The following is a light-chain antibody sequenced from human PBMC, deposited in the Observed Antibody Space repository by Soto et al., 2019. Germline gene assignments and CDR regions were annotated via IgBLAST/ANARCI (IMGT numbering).Light chain of an antibody. J-gene: IGLJ1*01. CDR1: NSDVGAYNY. V-gene: IGLV2-14*01. Sequence: QSALTQPASVSGSPGQSITISCRGSNSDVGAYNYVSWYQQHAGKAPKLILHEVSYRPSGVSNRFSGSKSGNTASLTISGLQADDEADYYCSSYTTPSTYVFATGTKVTVL. CDR2: EVS. CDR3: SSYTTPSTYV.